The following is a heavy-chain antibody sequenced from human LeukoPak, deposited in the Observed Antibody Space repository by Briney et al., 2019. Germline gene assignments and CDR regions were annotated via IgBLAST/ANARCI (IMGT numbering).Heavy chain of an antibody. CDR2: VNPNDGGT. Sequence: ASVKVSCKASGYTFTGYYIHWVRQAPGQGLEWMGWVNPNDGGTNYAQKFQGRVTMTWDTSITTAYMELCSLTSDDTAVYYCARDLDSSWTGYFQPWGQGTLVTVSS. CDR3: ARDLDSSWTGYFQP. D-gene: IGHD6-13*01. CDR1: GYTFTGYY. J-gene: IGHJ1*01. V-gene: IGHV1-2*02.